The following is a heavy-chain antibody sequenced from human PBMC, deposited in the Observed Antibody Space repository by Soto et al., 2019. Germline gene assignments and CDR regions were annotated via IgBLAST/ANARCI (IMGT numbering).Heavy chain of an antibody. CDR2: IYHSGST. CDR3: ARTLAAAGSRYFDY. V-gene: IGHV4-4*02. D-gene: IGHD6-13*01. CDR1: GGSISSSNW. Sequence: SETLSLTCAVSGGSISSSNWWSWVRQPPGKGLEWIGEIYHSGSTNYNPSLKSRVTISVDRSKNQFSLKLSSVTAADTAVYYCARTLAAAGSRYFDYWGQGTLVTVS. J-gene: IGHJ4*02.